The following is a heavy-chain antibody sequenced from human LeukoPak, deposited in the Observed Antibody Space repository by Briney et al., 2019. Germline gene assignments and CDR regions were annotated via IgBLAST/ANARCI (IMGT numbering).Heavy chain of an antibody. D-gene: IGHD1-26*01. CDR1: GGSFSGYY. Sequence: SETLSLTCAVYGGSFSGYYWSWIRQPPGKELEWIGEINHNGSTNYNPSLKSRVAISVDTSKNQFSLRLSSVTAADTAVYYCARRVPRKKARGGTYYYYMDVWGKGTTVTVSS. J-gene: IGHJ6*03. V-gene: IGHV4-34*01. CDR3: ARRVPRKKARGGTYYYYMDV. CDR2: INHNGST.